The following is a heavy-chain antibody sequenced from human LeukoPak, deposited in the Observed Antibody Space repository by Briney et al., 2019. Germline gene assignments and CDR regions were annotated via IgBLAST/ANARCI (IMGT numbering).Heavy chain of an antibody. V-gene: IGHV3-48*04. Sequence: GGSLRLSCAASGFTFSSYSMNWVRQTQGKGLEWVSYISPITSTKYYADSVEGRFTISRDDARNSLSLQMDSLRAEDTAVYYCARESDKHYDFWSGYLALDYWGQGTLVTVSS. D-gene: IGHD3-3*01. J-gene: IGHJ4*02. CDR2: ISPITSTK. CDR3: ARESDKHYDFWSGYLALDY. CDR1: GFTFSSYS.